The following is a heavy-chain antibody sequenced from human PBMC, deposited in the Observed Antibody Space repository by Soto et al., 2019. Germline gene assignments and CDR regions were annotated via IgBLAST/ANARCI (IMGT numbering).Heavy chain of an antibody. J-gene: IGHJ6*02. CDR1: GGSFSAYY. Sequence: QVQLQQWGAGLLKPSETLSLTCAVNGGSFSAYYWTWIRQPPGRGLGWIGEIDLSGSTTYNRSLEGRVTISIDTAKNRFSLNVTSVTAADTAVYYCVRGLRYSGMDVWGQGTTVTVS. D-gene: IGHD2-15*01. CDR2: IDLSGST. CDR3: VRGLRYSGMDV. V-gene: IGHV4-34*01.